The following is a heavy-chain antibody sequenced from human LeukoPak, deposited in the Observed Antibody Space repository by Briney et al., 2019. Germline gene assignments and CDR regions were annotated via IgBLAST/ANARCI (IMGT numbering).Heavy chain of an antibody. CDR3: ATLPPYYGSGKRFDY. J-gene: IGHJ4*02. CDR1: RYTLTQLS. CDR2: FDPEDGET. Sequence: SVNVSDKVSRYTLTQLSMHWVRQAPGKGLKGMGGFDPEDGETIYTQKFQGRVTITEATSTDTAYMELSSLRSDDTAVYYCATLPPYYGSGKRFDYWGQGTLVTVSS. D-gene: IGHD3-10*01. V-gene: IGHV1-24*01.